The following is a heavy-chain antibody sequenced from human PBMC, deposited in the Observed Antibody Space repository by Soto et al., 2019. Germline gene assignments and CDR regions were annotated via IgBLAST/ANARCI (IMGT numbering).Heavy chain of an antibody. CDR1: GFTFSNAW. V-gene: IGHV3-15*07. J-gene: IGHJ4*02. Sequence: EVQLVESGGGLVKPGGSLRLSCAASGFTFSNAWMNWVRQAPGKGLEWVGRIKSKTVGGTTDYAAPVKGRFTISRDDSKNTLYRQMDSLKTADAAVYYCTNGGSSGWVSYYFDYWGQGTLVTVSS. CDR2: IKSKTVGGTT. D-gene: IGHD2-15*01. CDR3: TNGGSSGWVSYYFDY.